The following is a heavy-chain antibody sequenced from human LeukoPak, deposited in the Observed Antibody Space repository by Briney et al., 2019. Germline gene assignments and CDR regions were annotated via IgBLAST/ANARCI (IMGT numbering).Heavy chain of an antibody. V-gene: IGHV2-5*01. D-gene: IGHD4-11*01. CDR1: GFSLSTSGVG. Sequence: ESGPTLVKPTQTLTLTCTFSGFSLSTSGVGVGWIRQPPGQALEWLALIYSNDDKRYSPSLKNRLTITKDTSKDQVVLTMTNMDPVDTATYYCARITILDYSFDYWGQGTLVTVSS. CDR3: ARITILDYSFDY. CDR2: IYSNDDK. J-gene: IGHJ4*02.